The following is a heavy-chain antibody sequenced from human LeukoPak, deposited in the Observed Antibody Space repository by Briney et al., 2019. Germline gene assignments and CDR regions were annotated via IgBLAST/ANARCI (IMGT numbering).Heavy chain of an antibody. CDR1: GGTFSGYA. Sequence: SVEVSCKASGGTFSGYAISWVRQAPGQGLEWMGGIIPMFGTANYAQKFQGRVTITADESTSTAYMELSSLRSEDTAVYYCARELCYYDSSGYCPPYFDYWGQGTLVTVSS. CDR3: ARELCYYDSSGYCPPYFDY. D-gene: IGHD3-22*01. CDR2: IIPMFGTA. J-gene: IGHJ4*02. V-gene: IGHV1-69*01.